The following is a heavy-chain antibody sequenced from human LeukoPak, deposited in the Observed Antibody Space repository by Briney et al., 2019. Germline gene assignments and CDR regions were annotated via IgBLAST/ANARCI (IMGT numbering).Heavy chain of an antibody. CDR2: IYYSGST. D-gene: IGHD1-26*01. V-gene: IGHV4-61*08. J-gene: IGHJ4*02. CDR1: GGSISSGDYY. CDR3: ARGWFNSGSYPPTYFFDY. Sequence: PSETLSLTCTVSGGSISSGDYYWSWIRQPPGKGLEWIGYIYYSGSTNYNPSLKSRVTTSVDTSKNQFSLKLSSVTAADTAVYYCARGWFNSGSYPPTYFFDYWGQGTLVTVSS.